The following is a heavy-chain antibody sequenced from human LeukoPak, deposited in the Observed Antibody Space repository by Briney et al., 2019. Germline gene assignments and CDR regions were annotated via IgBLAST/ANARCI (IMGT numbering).Heavy chain of an antibody. J-gene: IGHJ6*02. Sequence: GGSLRLSCAASEFTFSDYYMSWIRQAPGKGLECVSYISSSGSTIYYADSVKGRFTISRDNAKNSLYLQMNSLKTEDTAVYYCTRGPIQLWLHNGMDVWGQGTTVTVSS. CDR2: ISSSGSTI. CDR3: TRGPIQLWLHNGMDV. V-gene: IGHV3-11*01. D-gene: IGHD5-18*01. CDR1: EFTFSDYY.